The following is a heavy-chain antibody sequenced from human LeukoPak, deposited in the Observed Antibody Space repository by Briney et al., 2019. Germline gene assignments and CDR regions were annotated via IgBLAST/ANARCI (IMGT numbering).Heavy chain of an antibody. CDR1: GGSVSSHF. J-gene: IGHJ5*02. Sequence: SETLSLTCTVSGGSVSSHFWSWIRQPPGKGLEWIGYIYNSGITNYNPSLKSRVTMSVDTSKNQFSLMLRSVTAADTAVYYCASSFHWESSGYHRPTESWGQGTLVTVSS. CDR3: ASSFHWESSGYHRPTES. V-gene: IGHV4-59*02. D-gene: IGHD3-22*01. CDR2: IYNSGIT.